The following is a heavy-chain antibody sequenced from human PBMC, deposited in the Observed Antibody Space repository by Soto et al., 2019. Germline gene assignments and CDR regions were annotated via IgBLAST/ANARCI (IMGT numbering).Heavy chain of an antibody. CDR3: AREAASDPSFYYHYMDV. CDR2: MNPDSGNT. CDR1: GYTFSNYN. V-gene: IGHV1-8*01. J-gene: IGHJ6*03. Sequence: QEQLVQSGAEVKKPGAPVKVSCKASGYTFSNYNINWVRQASGQGLERMGWMNPDSGNTGYAEKFQGRVTMTRNRSRSTAYMELSGLRSEDTAVYYCAREAASDPSFYYHYMDVWGKGTTVTVSS. D-gene: IGHD6-25*01.